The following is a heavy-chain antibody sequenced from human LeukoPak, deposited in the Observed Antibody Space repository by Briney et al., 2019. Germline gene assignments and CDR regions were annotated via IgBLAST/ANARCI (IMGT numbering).Heavy chain of an antibody. CDR1: GCTLTGHY. D-gene: IGHD5-24*01. CDR3: ARDCSRATCYNVFDS. V-gene: IGHV1-2*02. J-gene: IGHJ4*02. Sequence: ASVQVSCKASGCTLTGHYIHWLRQAPGQGPEWMGWINPKSGATNYAQMFQGRVSMTRDTSISTAHMVLSSLGSDDTAVYYCARDCSRATCYNVFDSWGQGSLVTVSS. CDR2: INPKSGAT.